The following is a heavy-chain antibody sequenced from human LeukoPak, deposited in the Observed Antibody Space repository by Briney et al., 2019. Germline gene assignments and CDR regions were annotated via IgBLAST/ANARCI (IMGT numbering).Heavy chain of an antibody. Sequence: PGGSLRLSCAASGFTFSSYGMHWVRQAPGKGLEWVAVISYDGRNKYYADSVKGRFTISRDNSKNTLYVQMNSLRAEDTAVYYCAKDGDGDYFYYYYHYMDVWGKGTTVTVSS. CDR1: GFTFSSYG. CDR2: ISYDGRNK. CDR3: AKDGDGDYFYYYYHYMDV. V-gene: IGHV3-30*18. D-gene: IGHD4-17*01. J-gene: IGHJ6*03.